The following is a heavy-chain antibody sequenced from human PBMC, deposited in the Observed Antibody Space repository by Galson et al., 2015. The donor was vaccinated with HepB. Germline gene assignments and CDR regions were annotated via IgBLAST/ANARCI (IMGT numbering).Heavy chain of an antibody. CDR3: AKLIPWRWGELREDDAFDI. V-gene: IGHV3-23*01. Sequence: SLRLSCAASGFTFSSYAISWVRQAPGKGLEWVSAISGSGGSTYYADSVKGRFTISRDNSKNTLYLQMNSLRAEDTAVYYCAKLIPWRWGELREDDAFDIWGQGTMVTVSS. D-gene: IGHD1-26*01. CDR1: GFTFSSYA. CDR2: ISGSGGST. J-gene: IGHJ3*02.